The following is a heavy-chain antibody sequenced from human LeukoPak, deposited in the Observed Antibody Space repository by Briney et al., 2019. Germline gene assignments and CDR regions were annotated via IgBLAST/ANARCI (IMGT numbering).Heavy chain of an antibody. CDR2: ISSSGTYI. CDR3: ARDPPTYYYDSSGENAFDY. V-gene: IGHV3-21*01. D-gene: IGHD3-22*01. Sequence: GGSLRLSCAASGFTFSSYSMNWVRQAPGKGLEWVSFISSSGTYIYYADSMKGRFTISRDNAKNSLYLQMNSLRAEDTAVYYCARDPPTYYYDSSGENAFDYWGQGTLVTVSS. J-gene: IGHJ4*02. CDR1: GFTFSSYS.